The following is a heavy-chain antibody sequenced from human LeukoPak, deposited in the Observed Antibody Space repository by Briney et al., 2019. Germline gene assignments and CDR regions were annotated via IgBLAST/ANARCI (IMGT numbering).Heavy chain of an antibody. Sequence: SETLSLTCTVSGGSISSSSYYWGWIRQPPGKGLEWIGSIYYSGSTYYNPSLKSRVTISVDTSKNQFSLKLSSVTAADTAVYFCARGPYSYDSSGAFDIWGQGAMVTVSS. V-gene: IGHV4-39*07. D-gene: IGHD3-22*01. CDR3: ARGPYSYDSSGAFDI. CDR2: IYYSGST. CDR1: GGSISSSSYY. J-gene: IGHJ3*02.